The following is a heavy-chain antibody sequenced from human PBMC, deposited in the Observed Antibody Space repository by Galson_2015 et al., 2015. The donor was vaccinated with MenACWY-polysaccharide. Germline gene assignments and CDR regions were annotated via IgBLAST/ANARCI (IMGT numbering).Heavy chain of an antibody. Sequence: SLRLSCAASGSRFSNSGMHWVRQAPGKGLEWVAVIQYDGSKIVYADSVKGRFTISRDNSKNTLFLEMNSLGAEDTAVYYCARDGRAISNRNWFDVWGQGTLVTVSS. CDR1: GSRFSNSG. CDR3: ARDGRAISNRNWFDV. CDR2: IQYDGSKI. J-gene: IGHJ5*02. D-gene: IGHD3-3*01. V-gene: IGHV3-33*01.